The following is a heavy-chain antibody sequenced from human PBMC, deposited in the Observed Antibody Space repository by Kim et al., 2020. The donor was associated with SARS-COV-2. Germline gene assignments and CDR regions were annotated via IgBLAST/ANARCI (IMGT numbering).Heavy chain of an antibody. Sequence: SETLSLTCVVSGGSFSGYYWNWIRQPPGKGLEWIGEIDHNGRPTYNPSLKSRASILIDTSKNQFSLKLNSVTAADTAVYYCARSTVYNGLDVWGQGTTVTVSS. CDR3: ARSTVYNGLDV. CDR2: IDHNGRP. D-gene: IGHD4-4*01. CDR1: GGSFSGYY. J-gene: IGHJ6*02. V-gene: IGHV4-34*01.